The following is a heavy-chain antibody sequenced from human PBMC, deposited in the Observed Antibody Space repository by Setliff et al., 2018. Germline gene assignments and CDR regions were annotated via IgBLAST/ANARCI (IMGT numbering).Heavy chain of an antibody. Sequence: SETLSLTCSVSGASISSGNDFWNWIRQPAGKGLEWIGNIYTNGGTDYSPSLWSRVTISLGTSKNQFSLQLTSVTAADTAIYYCARSDDNFQYPDYWGQGTLVTVSS. CDR1: GASISSGNDF. D-gene: IGHD1-1*01. V-gene: IGHV4-61*09. CDR2: IYTNGGT. CDR3: ARSDDNFQYPDY. J-gene: IGHJ4*01.